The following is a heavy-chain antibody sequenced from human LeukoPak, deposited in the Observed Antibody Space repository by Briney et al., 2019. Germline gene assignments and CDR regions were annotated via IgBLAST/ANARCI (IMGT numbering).Heavy chain of an antibody. Sequence: PVGSLRLTCVVSGFIASSNYMSWVRQAPRKGLEWISLIYSGGSTYYADSVMGRFTISRDSSKTTLFLQMNSLRAEDTAVYYCATGGRSGVALEQWGQGTLVTVSS. V-gene: IGHV3-53*01. J-gene: IGHJ4*02. CDR2: IYSGGST. CDR1: GFIASSNY. D-gene: IGHD3-3*01. CDR3: ATGGRSGVALEQ.